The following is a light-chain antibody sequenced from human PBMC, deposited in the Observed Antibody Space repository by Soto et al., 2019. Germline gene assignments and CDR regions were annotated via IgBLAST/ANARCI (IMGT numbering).Light chain of an antibody. Sequence: QTVVTQEPSLTVSPGGTVTLTCGFITGAVTSGYYPNWFQQKPGQAPRPLIYSTSNKSSWTPARFSGSLLGGKAALTLSRVQRVDQADYYSLLYYGGVHVFGTGTKVTVL. V-gene: IGLV7-43*01. CDR1: TGAVTSGYY. J-gene: IGLJ1*01. CDR3: LLYYGGVHV. CDR2: STS.